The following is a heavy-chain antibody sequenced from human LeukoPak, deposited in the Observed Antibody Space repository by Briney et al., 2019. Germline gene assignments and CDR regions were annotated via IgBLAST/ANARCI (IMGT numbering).Heavy chain of an antibody. J-gene: IGHJ4*02. CDR3: ARLRRNSDGGGYYYYYDY. CDR2: INTISSYI. CDR1: GFTFSSYS. Sequence: GGSLRLSCAASGFTFSSYSFNWVRQAPGKGLEWVSSINTISSYIYYADSVKGRFTISRDNAKNSLSLQMNSLRVEDTAVYYCARLRRNSDGGGYYYYYDYWGQGTLVTVSS. V-gene: IGHV3-21*01. D-gene: IGHD3-22*01.